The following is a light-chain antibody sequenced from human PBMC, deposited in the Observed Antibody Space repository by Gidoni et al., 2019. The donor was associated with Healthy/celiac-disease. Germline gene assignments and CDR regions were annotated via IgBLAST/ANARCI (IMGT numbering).Light chain of an antibody. J-gene: IGLJ2*01. V-gene: IGLV1-40*01. CDR1: SPNIGAGYD. Sequence: QSVLTQPPSVSGAPGQRVTISGTGSSPNIGAGYDVHWYQQLPGTAPKLLIYGNSNRPSGVPDRFSGSKSGTSASLAITGLQAEDEADYYCQSYDSSLSGSVFGGGTKLTVL. CDR2: GNS. CDR3: QSYDSSLSGSV.